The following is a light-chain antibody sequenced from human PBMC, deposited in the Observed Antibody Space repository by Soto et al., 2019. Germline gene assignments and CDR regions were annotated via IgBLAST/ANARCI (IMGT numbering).Light chain of an antibody. J-gene: IGLJ1*01. Sequence: QSVLTQPPSVSGAPGQRVTISCTWSSSNIGSTYDVQWYQQLPGTAPKLLIHGNTNRTSGVPDRFSGSQSGTSASLAITELQADTEADYYCQSYDDSLSVHYVFGTGTKVTVL. CDR3: QSYDDSLSVHYV. V-gene: IGLV1-40*01. CDR1: SSNIGSTYD. CDR2: GNT.